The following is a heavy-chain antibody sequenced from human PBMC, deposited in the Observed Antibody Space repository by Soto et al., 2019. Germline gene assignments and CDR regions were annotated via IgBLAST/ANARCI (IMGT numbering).Heavy chain of an antibody. V-gene: IGHV4-4*02. J-gene: IGHJ4*02. D-gene: IGHD5-18*01. CDR1: SGSISSSNW. Sequence: SETLSLTCAVSSGSISSSNWWSWVRQPPGKGLEWIGEIYHSGSTNYNPSLKSRVTISVDKSKNQFSLKLSSVTAADTAVYYCARVGGDKSRASDTAMDPNAAIDYWGQGTLVTVSS. CDR3: ARVGGDKSRASDTAMDPNAAIDY. CDR2: IYHSGST.